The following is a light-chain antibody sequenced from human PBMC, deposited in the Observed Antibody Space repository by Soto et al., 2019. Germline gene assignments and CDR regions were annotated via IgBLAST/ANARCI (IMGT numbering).Light chain of an antibody. CDR2: GAS. CDR3: QQYGSSPFT. CDR1: QSVSSSY. Sequence: EIVLTQSPGTLPLSPGERATLSCRASQSVSSSYLVWYQQKPGQAPRPLIYGASTRATGIPDRFSGSGSGTDFPLPISRLEPEDFAVYYCQQYGSSPFTFGQGTKLQIK. J-gene: IGKJ2*01. V-gene: IGKV3-20*01.